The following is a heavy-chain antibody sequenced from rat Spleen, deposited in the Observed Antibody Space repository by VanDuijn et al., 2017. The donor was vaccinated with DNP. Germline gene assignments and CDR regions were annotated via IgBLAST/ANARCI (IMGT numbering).Heavy chain of an antibody. Sequence: EVQLVESGGGSVQPGRSLKLSCAASGFTFSDYYMAWVRQAPTKGLEWVAYIRYDGGSTYYGDSVKGRFTIFRDNAKSTLYLQMNSLRFVDTATYFCASWGIRAYYFDSWGQGVMVTVSS. D-gene: IGHD4-3*01. V-gene: IGHV5-22*01. CDR1: GFTFSDYY. CDR3: ASWGIRAYYFDS. CDR2: IRYDGGST. J-gene: IGHJ2*01.